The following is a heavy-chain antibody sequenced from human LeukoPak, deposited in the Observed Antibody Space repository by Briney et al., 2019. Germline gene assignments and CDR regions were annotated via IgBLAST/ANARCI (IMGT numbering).Heavy chain of an antibody. Sequence: GGSLRLSCAASGFTFSSYSMNWVRQAPGRGLEWVSYISSSGGTIYYADSVKGRFTISRDNAKNSLYLQMNSLRDEDTAVYYCATHITGTTPINWFDPWGQGTLVTVSS. D-gene: IGHD1-7*01. CDR3: ATHITGTTPINWFDP. CDR2: ISSSGGTI. J-gene: IGHJ5*02. CDR1: GFTFSSYS. V-gene: IGHV3-48*02.